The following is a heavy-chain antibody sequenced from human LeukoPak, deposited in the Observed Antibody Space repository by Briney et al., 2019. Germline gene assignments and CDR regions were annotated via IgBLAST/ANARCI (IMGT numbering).Heavy chain of an antibody. CDR2: ISSSGSTI. CDR3: ARTIEMATISYFDY. CDR1: GFTFRSYE. V-gene: IGHV3-48*03. J-gene: IGHJ4*02. Sequence: GGSLRLSCAASGFTFRSYEMHWVRQAPGKGLEWVSYISSSGSTIYYADSVKGRFTISRDNAKNSLYLQMNSLRAGDTAVYYCARTIEMATISYFDYWGQGTLVTVSS. D-gene: IGHD5-24*01.